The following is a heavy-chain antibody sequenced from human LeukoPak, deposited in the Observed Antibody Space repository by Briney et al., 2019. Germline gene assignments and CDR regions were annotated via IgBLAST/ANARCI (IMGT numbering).Heavy chain of an antibody. CDR2: INPNSSDT. J-gene: IGHJ4*02. D-gene: IGHD3-22*01. V-gene: IGHV1-2*02. CDR1: GYTFTSYY. CDR3: ARDPPSPMMDIEY. Sequence: ASVKVSCKASGYTFTSYYMHWVRQAPGQGLEWMGWINPNSSDTSYGQKFQDRVTVTRDTSISTAYMELSSLRSDDTAVYYCARDPPSPMMDIEYWGQGTLVTVSS.